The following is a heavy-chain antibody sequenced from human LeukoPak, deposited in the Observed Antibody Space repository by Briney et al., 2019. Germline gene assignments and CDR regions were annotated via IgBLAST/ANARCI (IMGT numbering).Heavy chain of an antibody. CDR2: IFHSGST. CDR1: GDSIGSGGYY. V-gene: IGHV4-30-2*01. CDR3: ASIGVFDS. J-gene: IGHJ4*02. D-gene: IGHD6-19*01. Sequence: KSSETLSLTCTVSGDSIGSGGYYWSWIRQPPGKGLEWIGYIFHSGSTYYNPSFKSRVSISVDTSKNQFSLGLSSVTAADTAVYYCASIGVFDSWGQGTLVTVSS.